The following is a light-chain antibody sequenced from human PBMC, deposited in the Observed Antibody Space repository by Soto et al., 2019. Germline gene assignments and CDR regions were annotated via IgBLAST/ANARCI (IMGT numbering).Light chain of an antibody. CDR3: QQYGSSLFT. CDR1: QSVSSY. Sequence: EVLLTQSPGILSLSPGERATLSCRASQSVSSYLAWYQQKPGQAPRLLIYGASSRATGIPDRFSGSGSGTDFTLTISRLEPEDFAVYYCQQYGSSLFTFGPGTKVDIK. J-gene: IGKJ3*01. V-gene: IGKV3-20*01. CDR2: GAS.